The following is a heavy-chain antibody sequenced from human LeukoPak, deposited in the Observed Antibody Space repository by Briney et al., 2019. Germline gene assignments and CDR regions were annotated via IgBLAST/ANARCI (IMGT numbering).Heavy chain of an antibody. CDR3: ARVVPAAIVADLYYFDY. J-gene: IGHJ4*02. Sequence: PSETLSLTCAVYGGSFSGYYWSWIRQPPGKGLEWIGEINHSGSTNYNPSLKSRATISVDTSKNQFSLKLSSVTAADTAVYYCARVVPAAIVADLYYFDYWGQGTLVTVSS. D-gene: IGHD2-2*01. CDR2: INHSGST. V-gene: IGHV4-34*01. CDR1: GGSFSGYY.